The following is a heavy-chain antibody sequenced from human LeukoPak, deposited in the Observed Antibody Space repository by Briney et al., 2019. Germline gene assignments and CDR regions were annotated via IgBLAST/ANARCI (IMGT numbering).Heavy chain of an antibody. D-gene: IGHD3-10*01. CDR2: ISAYNGNT. CDR3: GTYYYGSGSYGPVDY. CDR1: GYTFTSYG. J-gene: IGHJ4*02. V-gene: IGHV1-18*01. Sequence: ASVKVSCKASGYTFTSYGISWVRQAPGQGLEWMGWISAYNGNTNYAQKLQGRVTMTTDTSTSTAYMELRSLRSYDTAVYYCGTYYYGSGSYGPVDYWGQGTLVTVSS.